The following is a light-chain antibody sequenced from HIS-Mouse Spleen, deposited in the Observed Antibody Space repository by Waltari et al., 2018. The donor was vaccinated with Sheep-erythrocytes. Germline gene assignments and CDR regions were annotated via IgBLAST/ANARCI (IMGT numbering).Light chain of an antibody. CDR3: AAWDDSLSGNWV. J-gene: IGLJ3*02. CDR2: RNN. Sequence: QSVLTQPPSASGTPGQRVTISCSGSSSNIGSNYVYWYHQLPGTAPKPLIYRNNQRPSGVPDRFSGYKSGTSASLAISGLRSEDEADYYCAAWDDSLSGNWVFGGGTKLTVL. V-gene: IGLV1-47*01. CDR1: SSNIGSNY.